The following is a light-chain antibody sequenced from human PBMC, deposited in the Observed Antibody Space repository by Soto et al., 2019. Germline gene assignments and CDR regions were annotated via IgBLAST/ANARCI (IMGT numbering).Light chain of an antibody. V-gene: IGKV3-15*01. CDR3: QQVET. Sequence: EIVMTQSTATLSVSPGERATLSCRASQSVRSNLAWYQQKPGQAPRLLIYGASTTDTGIPARFSGSGSGTDFTLTISSLQSEDFAVYYCQQVETFGGGTKLEIK. J-gene: IGKJ4*01. CDR2: GAS. CDR1: QSVRSN.